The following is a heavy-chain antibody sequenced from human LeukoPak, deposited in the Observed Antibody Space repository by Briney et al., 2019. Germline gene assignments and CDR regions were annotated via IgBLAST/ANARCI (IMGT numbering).Heavy chain of an antibody. CDR3: AKHLLVVPAAGDTFDI. D-gene: IGHD2-2*01. V-gene: IGHV3-9*01. CDR2: ISWSSGSI. CDR1: GFTFDNYA. Sequence: GGSLRLSCAASGFTFDNYAMHWVRQAPGKGLEWVSGISWSSGSIGYADSVKGRFTISRDNAKNSLYLQMNSLRAEDTALYYCAKHLLVVPAAGDTFDIWAQGTMVTVSS. J-gene: IGHJ3*02.